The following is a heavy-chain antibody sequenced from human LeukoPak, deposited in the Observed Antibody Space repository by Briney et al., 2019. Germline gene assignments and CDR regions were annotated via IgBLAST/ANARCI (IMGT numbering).Heavy chain of an antibody. CDR2: ISHSGGST. CDR3: AKMSWPRLEY. Sequence: PGGSLRLSCAASGFTFRNYGMSWVRQAPGKGQEGVSAISHSGGSTYYADSVRGRFTISRDNSKNTLYLQMNSLRAEDTAIYYCAKMSWPRLEYWGQGTLVTVSS. J-gene: IGHJ4*02. V-gene: IGHV3-23*01. CDR1: GFTFRNYG.